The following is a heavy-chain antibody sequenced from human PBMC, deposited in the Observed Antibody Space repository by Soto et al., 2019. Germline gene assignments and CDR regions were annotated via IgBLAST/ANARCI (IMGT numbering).Heavy chain of an antibody. CDR3: ARLGAQEIDP. CDR1: SFPIPSYY. CDR2: IYYSGST. J-gene: IGHJ5*02. V-gene: IGHV4-59*08. Sequence: SGTLSLTCPITSFPIPSYYWSCIRLPPGKGLEWIVYIYYSGSTNYTPSLKSRVTISVDTSKNQFSLKLSSVTAADTAVYYCARLGAQEIDPWGQGTLVTVSS. D-gene: IGHD3-16*01.